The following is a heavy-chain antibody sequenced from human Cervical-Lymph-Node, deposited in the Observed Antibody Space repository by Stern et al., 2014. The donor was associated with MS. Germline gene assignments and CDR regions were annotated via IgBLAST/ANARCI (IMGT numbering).Heavy chain of an antibody. CDR1: GGTFINDA. J-gene: IGHJ4*02. CDR2: IIHLCGTA. CDR3: ARDSPIFPKPLKGEIDY. V-gene: IGHV1-69*14. Sequence: QVQLVQSGAEVKKPGASVKVSCKASGGTFINDAINWVRQAPGQGLEWMGGIIHLCGTASYAQKFQDRVSITADKSTKTAFLEVSRLTSEDTAVYYCARDSPIFPKPLKGEIDYWGQGTLVTVSS. D-gene: IGHD3-16*01.